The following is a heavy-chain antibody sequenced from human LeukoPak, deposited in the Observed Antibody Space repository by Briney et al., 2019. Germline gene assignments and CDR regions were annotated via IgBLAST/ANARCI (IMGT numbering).Heavy chain of an antibody. CDR3: AREREDEYSNHYYYYYMDV. D-gene: IGHD4-11*01. CDR2: IYSGGST. CDR1: GFTVSSNY. Sequence: PGGSLRLSCAASGFTVSSNYMSWVRQAPGKGLEWVSVIYSGGSTYYADSVKGRFTISRDNSKNTLYLQMNSLRAEDTAVYYCAREREDEYSNHYYYYYMDVWGKGTTVPVSS. V-gene: IGHV3-53*01. J-gene: IGHJ6*03.